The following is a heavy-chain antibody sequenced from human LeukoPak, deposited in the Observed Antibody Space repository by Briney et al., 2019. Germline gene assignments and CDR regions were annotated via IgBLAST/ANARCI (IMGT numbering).Heavy chain of an antibody. CDR2: IYYSGST. CDR1: GGSISSSSYY. D-gene: IGHD3-22*01. J-gene: IGHJ4*02. V-gene: IGHV4-39*01. Sequence: PSETLSLTCTVSGGSISSSSYYWGWIRQPPGKGLEWIGRIYYSGSTYYNPSLKSRVTISVDTSKNQFSLKLSSVTAADTAVYYCARGVVYYYDSSGYPLDYWGQGTLVTVSS. CDR3: ARGVVYYYDSSGYPLDY.